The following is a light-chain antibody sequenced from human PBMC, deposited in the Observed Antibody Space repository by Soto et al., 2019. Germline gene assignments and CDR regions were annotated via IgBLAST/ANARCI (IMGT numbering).Light chain of an antibody. J-gene: IGKJ2*01. Sequence: EIVLTQSPATLSLSPGERATLSCRASQSVNIFLAWYQQKPGQPPRLLIYGALNRATGIPDRFSASGSETDFTLTISRLEPEDFAMYYCQQYGSSPPYTFGQGTKLEIK. CDR1: QSVNIF. CDR2: GAL. CDR3: QQYGSSPPYT. V-gene: IGKV3-20*01.